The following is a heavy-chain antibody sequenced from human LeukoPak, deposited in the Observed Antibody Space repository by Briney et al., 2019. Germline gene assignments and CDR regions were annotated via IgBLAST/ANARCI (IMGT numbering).Heavy chain of an antibody. CDR3: ARVMSDYDFWSGYYFSYNWFDP. V-gene: IGHV4-59*01. J-gene: IGHJ5*02. Sequence: SETLSLTCTVSGGSISSYYWSWIRQPPGKGLEWIGYIYYSGSTNYNPSLKSRVTISVDTSKNQFSLKLGSVTAADTAVYYCARVMSDYDFWSGYYFSYNWFDPRGQGTLVTVSS. CDR2: IYYSGST. D-gene: IGHD3-3*01. CDR1: GGSISSYY.